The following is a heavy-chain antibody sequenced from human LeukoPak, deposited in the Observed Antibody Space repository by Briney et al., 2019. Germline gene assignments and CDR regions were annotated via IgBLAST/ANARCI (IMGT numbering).Heavy chain of an antibody. D-gene: IGHD3-10*01. CDR1: GFNFGNNG. V-gene: IGHV3-23*01. CDR3: LPYGSGST. CDR2: ISGSGDIT. J-gene: IGHJ5*02. Sequence: GGSLRLSCAASGFNFGNNGMTWVRQPPGKGLEWVSAISGSGDITYNADSVKGRFTISRDNSKNTVYLQMNSLRAEDTAVYYCLPYGSGSTWGQGTQVTVSS.